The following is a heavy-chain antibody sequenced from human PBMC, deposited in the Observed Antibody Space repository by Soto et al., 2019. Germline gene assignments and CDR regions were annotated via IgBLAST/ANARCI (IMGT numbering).Heavy chain of an antibody. CDR2: INHSAIT. Sequence: QVQLEQWGAGLLKPSETLSLTCAVYGGSFSGYYWSWIRQPPGKGLEWLGEINHSAITDSNPSLKSRVTISIDTSKNQFSLKLDSVTAADTAVYYCAIGPRMWLPGGGYWGQGTLVTVSS. D-gene: IGHD6-19*01. CDR1: GGSFSGYY. V-gene: IGHV4-34*01. CDR3: AIGPRMWLPGGGY. J-gene: IGHJ4*02.